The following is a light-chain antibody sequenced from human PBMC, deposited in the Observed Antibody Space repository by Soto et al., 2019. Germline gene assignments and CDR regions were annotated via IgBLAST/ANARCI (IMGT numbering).Light chain of an antibody. CDR3: SSYAGSNNLV. CDR1: SNDVGGYNY. V-gene: IGLV2-8*01. Sequence: QSVLTQPPSASGSPGQSVTISCTGTSNDVGGYNYVSWYQQHPGKAPKVLIYVVSKRPSGVPDRFSGSKSGNTASLTVSGLQADDEADYYCSSYAGSNNLVFGTGTKVTV. CDR2: VVS. J-gene: IGLJ1*01.